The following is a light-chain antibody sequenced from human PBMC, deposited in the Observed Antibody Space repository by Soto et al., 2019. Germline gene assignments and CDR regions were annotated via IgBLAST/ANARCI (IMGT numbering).Light chain of an antibody. Sequence: EIVLTQSPVALSLSPGERATLSCMASQSVSIYLAWYQQKPGQAPGLVIYDASNRATGVPASFSGSGSGTDFTLTISSLQSEDFAVYYCQQYNNWHPWTFGQGTKVDIK. CDR3: QQYNNWHPWT. CDR2: DAS. V-gene: IGKV3-11*01. CDR1: QSVSIY. J-gene: IGKJ1*01.